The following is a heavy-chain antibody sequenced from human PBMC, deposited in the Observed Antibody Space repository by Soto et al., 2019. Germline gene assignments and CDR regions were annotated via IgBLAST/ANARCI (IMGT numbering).Heavy chain of an antibody. CDR1: GDSISGSQW. V-gene: IGHV4-4*02. D-gene: IGHD2-2*01. Sequence: SETLSLTCAVSGDSISGSQWWSWVRLPPGKGLEWIGEISHTGTTNYNPSLKSRVTMSVDKPKNQFSLNLTSVTAADTAVYYCARVLSSRDEYFDYCGPGTVVTVSS. CDR2: ISHTGTT. J-gene: IGHJ4*02. CDR3: ARVLSSRDEYFDY.